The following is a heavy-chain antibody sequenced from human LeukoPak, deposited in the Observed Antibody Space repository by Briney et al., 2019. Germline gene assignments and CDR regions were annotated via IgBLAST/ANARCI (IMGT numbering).Heavy chain of an antibody. CDR3: ARGYSDSSGYYSYYYYYGMDV. J-gene: IGHJ6*02. V-gene: IGHV1-8*01. CDR2: MNPNSGNT. D-gene: IGHD3-22*01. CDR1: GYTFTSYD. Sequence: ASVKVSCKASGYTFTSYDINWVRQATGQGLEWMGWMNPNSGNTGYAQKFQGRVTMTRNTSISTAYMELSGLRSEDTAVYYCARGYSDSSGYYSYYYYYGMDVWGQGTTVTVSS.